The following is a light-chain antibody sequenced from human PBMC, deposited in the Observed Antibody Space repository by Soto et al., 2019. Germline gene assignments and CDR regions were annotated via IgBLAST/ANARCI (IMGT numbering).Light chain of an antibody. J-gene: IGKJ3*01. V-gene: IGKV1-27*01. Sequence: DIQMTQSPSSLSASVGDRVTITCRASQGLTNYLVWYQQKPGKVPRLLIYATSTLQSGVPSRFSGSRSGTDFTLTISSLHPEDVATYYCQKYNSAPHSFGPGTKVDIK. CDR2: ATS. CDR1: QGLTNY. CDR3: QKYNSAPHS.